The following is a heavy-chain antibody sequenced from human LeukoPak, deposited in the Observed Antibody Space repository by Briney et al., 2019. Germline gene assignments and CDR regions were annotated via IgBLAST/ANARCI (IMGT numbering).Heavy chain of an antibody. J-gene: IGHJ4*02. D-gene: IGHD6-19*01. Sequence: PAETLSLTCTVSDGSISSSNYYRAWIRQPPGKGLEWIGYIYYSGSTNYNPPLKSRVTISVDTSKNQFSLKLSSVTAADTAVYYCARTGYSSGWFDYWGQGTLVTVSS. V-gene: IGHV4-61*05. CDR1: DGSISSSNYY. CDR3: ARTGYSSGWFDY. CDR2: IYYSGST.